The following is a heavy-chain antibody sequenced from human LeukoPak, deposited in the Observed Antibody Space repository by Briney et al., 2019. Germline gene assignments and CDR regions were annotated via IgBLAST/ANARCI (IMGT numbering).Heavy chain of an antibody. CDR1: GYTFTDYY. D-gene: IGHD6-6*01. CDR2: ISSGGGTI. J-gene: IGHJ6*03. CDR3: ARDWPSSSTTNFFYNYMDV. V-gene: IGHV3-11*01. Sequence: GGSLRLSCAASGYTFTDYYMSWIRQAPGKGLEWISYISSGGGTIYHADSVKGRFTISRDNAKNSLYLQMNSLRADDTAVYYCARDWPSSSTTNFFYNYMDVWGKGTTVTVSS.